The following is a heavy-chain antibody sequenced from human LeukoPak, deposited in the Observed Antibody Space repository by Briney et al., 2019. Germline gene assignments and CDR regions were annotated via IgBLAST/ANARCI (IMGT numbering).Heavy chain of an antibody. Sequence: GGSLRLSCAASGFTFSSYWMSWVRQAPGKGLEWVANIKQDGSEKYYVDSVKGRFTISRDNAKNSLYLQMNSLRAEDTAVYYCARDPSVLRYFDWLSSSDAFDIWGQGTMVTVPS. V-gene: IGHV3-7*01. D-gene: IGHD3-9*01. CDR3: ARDPSVLRYFDWLSSSDAFDI. CDR1: GFTFSSYW. CDR2: IKQDGSEK. J-gene: IGHJ3*02.